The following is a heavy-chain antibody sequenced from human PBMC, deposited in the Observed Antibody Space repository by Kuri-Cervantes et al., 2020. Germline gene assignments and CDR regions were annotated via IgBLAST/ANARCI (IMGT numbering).Heavy chain of an antibody. CDR3: ARFGYSSGWYENWFDP. D-gene: IGHD6-19*01. J-gene: IGHJ5*02. Sequence: SQTLSLTCAVSGYSISSGYYWGWIRQPPGKGLEWIGSIYHSGSTYYNPSLKSRVTISVDTSKNQSSLKLSSVTAADTAVYYCARFGYSSGWYENWFDPWGQGTLVTVSS. CDR2: IYHSGST. CDR1: GYSISSGYY. V-gene: IGHV4-38-2*01.